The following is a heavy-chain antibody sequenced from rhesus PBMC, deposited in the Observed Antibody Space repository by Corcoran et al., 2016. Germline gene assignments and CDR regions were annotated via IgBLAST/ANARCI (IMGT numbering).Heavy chain of an antibody. J-gene: IGHJ4*01. Sequence: EVQLLESGGGLVEPGGTLRLSCVASGFIFCDHYMVCGSPVQGKGLEWVSSIIGSSSTQLYTDSGNGQFTISRDKANNTVYLQRNSLRSEDTAVYYCARDGRYSYGSDYWGQGVLVTVSS. V-gene: IGHV3-110*01. CDR3: ARDGRYSYGSDY. CDR1: GFIFCDHY. D-gene: IGHD5-36*01. CDR2: IIGSSSTQ.